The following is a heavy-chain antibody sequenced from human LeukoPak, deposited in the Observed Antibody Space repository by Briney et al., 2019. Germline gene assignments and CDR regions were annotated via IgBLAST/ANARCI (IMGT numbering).Heavy chain of an antibody. V-gene: IGHV4-39*01. CDR1: GGSISSSSYY. CDR2: IYYSGST. CDR3: ARPVVVINEGAFDI. Sequence: SETLSLTCTVSGGSISSSSYYWGWIRQPPGKGLERIGSIYYSGSTYYNPSLKSRVTISVDTSKNQFSLKLSSVTAADTAVYYCARPVVVINEGAFDIWGQGTMVTVSS. J-gene: IGHJ3*02. D-gene: IGHD3-22*01.